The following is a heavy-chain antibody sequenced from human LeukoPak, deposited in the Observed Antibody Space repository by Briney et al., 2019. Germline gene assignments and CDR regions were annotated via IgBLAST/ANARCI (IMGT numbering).Heavy chain of an antibody. CDR1: GFTFSRYS. J-gene: IGHJ4*02. Sequence: GGSLRLSCAASGFTFSRYSMNWVREAPGKGLEWVAVVSYDGSVKYYADSVKGRFTISRDNSKNTLSLQMNSLRAEDTAVYYCAKPHTAMVSYYFDYWGQGTLVTVPS. V-gene: IGHV3-30*18. CDR2: VSYDGSVK. D-gene: IGHD5-18*01. CDR3: AKPHTAMVSYYFDY.